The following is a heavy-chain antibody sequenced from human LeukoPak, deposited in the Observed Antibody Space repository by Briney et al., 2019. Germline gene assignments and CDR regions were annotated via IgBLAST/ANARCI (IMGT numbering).Heavy chain of an antibody. CDR2: SSGDGRTM. V-gene: IGHV3-48*03. Sequence: PGGSLRLSCEASGFTFRSYEMNWVRQAPGKGLEWVSYSSGDGRTMYYADSVKGRFTIFRDSGTNSLYLQMNSLRAEDTAVYYCARGDGVATRYYYGLDVWGQGTTVTVSS. CDR3: ARGDGVATRYYYGLDV. CDR1: GFTFRSYE. D-gene: IGHD5-12*01. J-gene: IGHJ6*02.